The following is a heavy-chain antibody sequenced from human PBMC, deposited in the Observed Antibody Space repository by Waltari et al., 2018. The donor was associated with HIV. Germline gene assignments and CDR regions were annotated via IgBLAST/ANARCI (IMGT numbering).Heavy chain of an antibody. Sequence: QVQLQESGPGLAKPSQPLSLTCGVFGDSNLTCGYSSCWLRLSAERGMEWIGRVYGGGNTYYNPSLRSRVTISIDTAKNQHSLNLTSVTAADSAVYFCATSKVLSGNYFYGLDVWGQGTTVIVSS. CDR1: GDSNLTCGYS. D-gene: IGHD3-3*01. J-gene: IGHJ6*02. CDR3: ATSKVLSGNYFYGLDV. V-gene: IGHV4-61*02. CDR2: VYGGGNT.